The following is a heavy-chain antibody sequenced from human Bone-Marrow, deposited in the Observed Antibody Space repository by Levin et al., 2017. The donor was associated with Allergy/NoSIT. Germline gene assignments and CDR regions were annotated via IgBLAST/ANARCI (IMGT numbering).Heavy chain of an antibody. CDR3: ARVVVPRLGGYYFDY. J-gene: IGHJ4*02. Sequence: ASETLSLTCTVSGGSISSGGYYWSWIHQHPGKGLEWIGYIYYSGSTYYNPSLKSRVTISVDTSKNQFSLKLSSVTAADTAVYYCARVVVPRLGGYYFDYWGQGTLVTVSS. CDR2: IYYSGST. D-gene: IGHD1-26*01. CDR1: GGSISSGGYY. V-gene: IGHV4-31*03.